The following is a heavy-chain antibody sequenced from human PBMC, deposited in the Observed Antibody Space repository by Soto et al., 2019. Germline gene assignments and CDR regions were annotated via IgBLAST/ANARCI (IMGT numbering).Heavy chain of an antibody. CDR2: FSAGGRA. D-gene: IGHD4-17*01. V-gene: IGHV3-23*01. CDR1: GFSFSNYA. CDR3: AKESMTEHYGDTLFDY. J-gene: IGHJ4*02. Sequence: EVQLLESGGGLVQPGGSLRLSCEASGFSFSNYALSWVRQSPGKGLEWVSTFSAGGRAYYADSVKGRFTIAKDTSKNTLHRQASSLRAEDTAVYYCAKESMTEHYGDTLFDYWGQGTRVTVSS.